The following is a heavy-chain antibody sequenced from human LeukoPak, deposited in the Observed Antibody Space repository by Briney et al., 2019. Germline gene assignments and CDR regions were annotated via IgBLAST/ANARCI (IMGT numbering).Heavy chain of an antibody. J-gene: IGHJ4*02. CDR1: GFTFSSYG. Sequence: GGSLRLSCAASGFTFSSYGMHWVRQAPGKGLEWVAVIWYDGSNKYYADSVKGRFTISRDNSKNTLYLQMNSLRAEDTAVYYCATSSSPPRSCGGSCYWYWGQGTLVTVSS. CDR3: ATSSSPPRSCGGSCYWY. CDR2: IWYDGSNK. D-gene: IGHD2-15*01. V-gene: IGHV3-33*01.